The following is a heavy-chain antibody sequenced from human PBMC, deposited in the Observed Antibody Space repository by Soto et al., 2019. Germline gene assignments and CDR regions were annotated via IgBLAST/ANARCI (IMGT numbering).Heavy chain of an antibody. CDR1: GFTFSSYS. Sequence: GGSLRLSCAASGFTFSSYSMNWVRQAPGRGLEWISSITPSPTYIYYADSMKGRFTISRDNAKNSLYLQMNSLRAEDSAVYYCARVGRTDYTSGTYYYYGVDVWGQGTTVTVS. CDR3: ARVGRTDYTSGTYYYYGVDV. CDR2: ITPSPTYI. V-gene: IGHV3-21*01. J-gene: IGHJ6*02. D-gene: IGHD2-2*02.